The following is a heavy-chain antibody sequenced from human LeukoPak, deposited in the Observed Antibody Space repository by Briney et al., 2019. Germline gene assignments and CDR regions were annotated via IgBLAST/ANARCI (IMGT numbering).Heavy chain of an antibody. Sequence: SETLSLTCTVSGGSISSYYWSWIRQPPGKGLEWIGYIYYSGSTNYNPSLKSRVTISVDTSKNQFSLKLSSVTAADTAVYYCARAGSGWPYYFDYWGQGTLVTVSS. V-gene: IGHV4-59*01. D-gene: IGHD6-19*01. CDR1: GGSISSYY. CDR3: ARAGSGWPYYFDY. CDR2: IYYSGST. J-gene: IGHJ4*02.